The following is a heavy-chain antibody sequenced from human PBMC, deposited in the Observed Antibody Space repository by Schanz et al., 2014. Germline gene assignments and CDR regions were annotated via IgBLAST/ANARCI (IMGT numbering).Heavy chain of an antibody. CDR2: IYIGGNT. J-gene: IGHJ4*02. CDR1: GFSVGNKY. CDR3: ARGGPAYYFDD. Sequence: EVQLVESGGGLVQPGGSLRLSCAASGFSVGNKYMNWVRQAPGKGLVWVSFIYIGGNTYYADSVKGRFTISRDNSKNTVYSQMNSLRAEDTAGYYCARGGPAYYFDDWGQGTLXTVSS. V-gene: IGHV3-66*01.